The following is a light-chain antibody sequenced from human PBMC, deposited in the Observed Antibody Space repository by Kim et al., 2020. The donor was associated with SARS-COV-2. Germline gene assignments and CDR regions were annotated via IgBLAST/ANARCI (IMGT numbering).Light chain of an antibody. CDR2: FGS. CDR3: MQVNEPPVT. Sequence: VVTQSPLSLSVAPGEPASISCRSTHSLLHTDGYSYVDWYLQKPGQSPQLLIYFGSNRASGVPDRFSGSASGTDFTLKITRVEPDDVGVYYCMQVNEPPVTIGQGTRLEIK. J-gene: IGKJ5*01. CDR1: HSLLHTDGYSY. V-gene: IGKV2-28*01.